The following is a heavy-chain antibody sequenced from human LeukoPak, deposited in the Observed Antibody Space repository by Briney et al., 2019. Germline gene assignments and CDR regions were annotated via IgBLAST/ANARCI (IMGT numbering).Heavy chain of an antibody. CDR3: ARDPLSYGLNWFDP. J-gene: IGHJ5*02. D-gene: IGHD1-26*01. V-gene: IGHV3-7*03. CDR2: IKQDGSEK. Sequence: GGSLRLSCAASGFTFSSYWMSWVRQAPGKGLEWVANIKQDGSEKYYVDSVKGRFTISRDNGKNSLYLQMNSLRGEDTAVYYCARDPLSYGLNWFDPWGQGTLVTVSS. CDR1: GFTFSSYW.